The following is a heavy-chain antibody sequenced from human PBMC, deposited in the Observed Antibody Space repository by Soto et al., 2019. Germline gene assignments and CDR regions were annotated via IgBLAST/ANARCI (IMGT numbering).Heavy chain of an antibody. CDR1: GGTFSSYA. Sequence: QVQLVQSGAEVKKPGSSVKVSCKASGGTFSSYAISWVRQAPGQGLEWMGGIIPIFGTANYAQKFQGRVTIPADESPSTSYMELSSLRSEDTAVYYCARHVPAAGYYYGMDVWGQGTTVTVSS. D-gene: IGHD2-2*01. V-gene: IGHV1-69*12. CDR2: IIPIFGTA. CDR3: ARHVPAAGYYYGMDV. J-gene: IGHJ6*02.